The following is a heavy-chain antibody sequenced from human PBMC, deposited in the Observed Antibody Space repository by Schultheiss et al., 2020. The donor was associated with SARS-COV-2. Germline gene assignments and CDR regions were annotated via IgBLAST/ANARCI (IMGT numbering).Heavy chain of an antibody. Sequence: GGSLRLSCAASGFTFSSYAMSWVRQAPGKGLEWVSAISGSGGSTYYADSVKGRFTISRDNAKNSLYLQMNSLRAEDTALYYCAKDDCSSTSCDAFDIWGQGTMVTVSS. CDR1: GFTFSSYA. J-gene: IGHJ3*02. CDR3: AKDDCSSTSCDAFDI. CDR2: ISGSGGST. D-gene: IGHD2-2*01. V-gene: IGHV3-23*01.